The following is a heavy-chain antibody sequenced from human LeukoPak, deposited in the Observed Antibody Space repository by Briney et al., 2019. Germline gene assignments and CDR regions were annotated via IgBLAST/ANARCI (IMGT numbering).Heavy chain of an antibody. CDR1: GFTVSSNY. CDR3: AREQARYSSSWYDY. V-gene: IGHV3-66*01. CDR2: IYSGGST. Sequence: PGGSLRLSCAASGFTVSSNYMSWVRQAPGKGLEWVSVIYSGGSTYYADSVKGRFTISRDNSKNTLYLQMNSLRAEDTAAYYCAREQARYSSSWYDYWGQGTLVTVSS. D-gene: IGHD6-13*01. J-gene: IGHJ4*02.